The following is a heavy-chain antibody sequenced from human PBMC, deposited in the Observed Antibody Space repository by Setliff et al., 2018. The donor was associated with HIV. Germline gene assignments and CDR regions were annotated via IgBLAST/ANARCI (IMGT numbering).Heavy chain of an antibody. CDR3: ARGRSSSSPGGMDV. CDR1: GFTFTSYS. V-gene: IGHV3-21*01. CDR2: ISSSSSYI. D-gene: IGHD6-13*01. Sequence: PGGSLRLSCAASGFTFTSYSMNWVRQAPGKGLEWVSYISSSSSYIYYADSVKGRFTISRDNAKNSLYQQMNSLRAEDSAVYKCARGRSSSSPGGMDVWGQGTTVTVSS. J-gene: IGHJ6*02.